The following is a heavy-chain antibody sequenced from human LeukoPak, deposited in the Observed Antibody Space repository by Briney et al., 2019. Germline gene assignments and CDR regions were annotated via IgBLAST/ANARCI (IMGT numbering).Heavy chain of an antibody. CDR1: GFTFGHYW. V-gene: IGHV3-7*04. J-gene: IGHJ4*02. Sequence: GGSLRLSCAASGFTFGHYWMSWVRQAPGKGLEWVANIKQDGGEEYYVGSVKGLFTISRDNAKDSLYLQMNSLRAEDTAVYYCARDGTRGYYVYEKWGQGTLVTVSS. CDR3: ARDGTRGYYVYEK. D-gene: IGHD3-10*02. CDR2: IKQDGGEE.